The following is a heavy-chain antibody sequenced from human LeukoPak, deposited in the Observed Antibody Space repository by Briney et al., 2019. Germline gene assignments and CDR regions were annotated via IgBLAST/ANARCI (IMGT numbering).Heavy chain of an antibody. Sequence: GGSLRLSCAASGFTFSSYAMSWVRQAPGKGLEWVSLISGTGGSTYYVASLRGRITISRDNSKNTLYLRMSSLRAADTAVYYCAKELAGDSSADYWGQGTLVTVSS. CDR2: ISGTGGST. CDR1: GFTFSSYA. V-gene: IGHV3-23*01. J-gene: IGHJ4*02. CDR3: AKELAGDSSADY. D-gene: IGHD3-22*01.